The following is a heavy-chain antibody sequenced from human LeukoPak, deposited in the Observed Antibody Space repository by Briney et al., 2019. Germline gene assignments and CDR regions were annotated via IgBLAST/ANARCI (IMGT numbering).Heavy chain of an antibody. CDR1: GGSFSGYY. CDR2: INHSGST. J-gene: IGHJ5*02. Sequence: SETLSLTCAVYGGSFSGYYWSWIRQPPGKGLEWIGEINHSGSTNYNPSLKSRVTISVDTSKNQFSLKLSSVTAADTAVYYCASSLGARYCSGGSCYRRHSWFDPWGQGTLVTVSS. D-gene: IGHD2-15*01. V-gene: IGHV4-34*01. CDR3: ASSLGARYCSGGSCYRRHSWFDP.